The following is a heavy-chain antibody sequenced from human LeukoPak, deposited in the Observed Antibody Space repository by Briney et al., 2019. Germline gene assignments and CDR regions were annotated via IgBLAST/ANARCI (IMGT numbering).Heavy chain of an antibody. CDR1: GFTLSNYD. J-gene: IGHJ2*01. Sequence: GGSLRLSCAASGFTLSNYDMNWVRQAPGKGLEWVSSISTSSRYIYYKDSVRGRFTISRDDAKNSLHLEMNSLRAEDTAVYFCARVGDHFHWNLDLWGRGTLVTVSS. CDR3: ARVGDHFHWNLDL. CDR2: ISTSSRYI. V-gene: IGHV3-21*04. D-gene: IGHD3-3*02.